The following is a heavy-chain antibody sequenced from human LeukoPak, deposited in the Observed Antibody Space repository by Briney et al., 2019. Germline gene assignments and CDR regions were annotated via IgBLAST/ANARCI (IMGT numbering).Heavy chain of an antibody. CDR1: GFTFSSYG. CDR2: ISYDGSNK. Sequence: PGRSLRLSCAASGFTFSSYGMHWVRQAPGKGLEWVAVISYDGSNKYYADSVKGQFTISRDNSKNTLYLQMNSLRAEDTAVYYCAKPFAYSSSWYYFDYWGQGTLVTVSS. J-gene: IGHJ4*02. D-gene: IGHD6-13*01. V-gene: IGHV3-30*18. CDR3: AKPFAYSSSWYYFDY.